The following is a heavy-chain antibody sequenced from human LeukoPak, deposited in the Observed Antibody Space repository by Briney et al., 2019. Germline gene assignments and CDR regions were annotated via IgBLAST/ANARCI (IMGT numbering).Heavy chain of an antibody. CDR3: AREGGRSGSLDY. CDR1: GFTFTSYY. J-gene: IGHJ4*02. V-gene: IGHV1-46*01. D-gene: IGHD1-26*01. CDR2: INPSGGST. Sequence: GRSLRLSCAASGFTFTSYYMHWVRQAPGQGLEWMGIINPSGGSTSYAQKFQGRVTMTRDTSTSTVYMELSSLRSEDTAVYYCAREGGRSGSLDYWGQGTLVTVSS.